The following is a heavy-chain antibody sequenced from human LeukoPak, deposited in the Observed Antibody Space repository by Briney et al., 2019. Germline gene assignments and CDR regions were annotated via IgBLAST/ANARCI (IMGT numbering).Heavy chain of an antibody. CDR1: GGSISSGGYS. J-gene: IGHJ5*02. CDR3: ARGTVTTWGGFDP. Sequence: TLSLTCAVSGGSISSGGYSWSWIRQPPGTGLEWIEYIYHSGSTYYNPSLKSRVTISVDGSKNQFSLKLSSVTAADTAVYYCARGTVTTWGGFDPWGQGTLVTVS. V-gene: IGHV4-30-2*01. D-gene: IGHD4-11*01. CDR2: IYHSGST.